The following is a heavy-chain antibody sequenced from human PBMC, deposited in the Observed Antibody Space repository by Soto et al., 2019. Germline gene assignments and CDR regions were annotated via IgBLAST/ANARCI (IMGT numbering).Heavy chain of an antibody. V-gene: IGHV4-4*02. CDR1: GGSISSRYW. CDR2: IYHTGST. Sequence: PSETLSLTCAVSGGSISSRYWWSWVRQPPGKGLEWIGEIYHTGSTNYNPSLKSRVVMSIDKSKNQFSLNLNSVTAADTAVYYCARSPDSSGYYPRWYYYGMDVWGQGTTVTVSS. CDR3: ARSPDSSGYYPRWYYYGMDV. J-gene: IGHJ6*02. D-gene: IGHD3-22*01.